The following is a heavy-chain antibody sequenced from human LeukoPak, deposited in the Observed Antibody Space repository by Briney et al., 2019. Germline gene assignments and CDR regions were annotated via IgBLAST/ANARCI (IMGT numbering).Heavy chain of an antibody. Sequence: GSLRVSCAASGFTFSSYAMHWVRQAPGKGLEWGAVLSYDGSNKYYADSVKGRFTISRDNSKNTLYLQMHSLRVEAAAVYYCARGSPLGGADTTGDYWGQGTLVTVSS. CDR2: LSYDGSNK. V-gene: IGHV3-30-3*01. CDR3: ARGSPLGGADTTGDY. D-gene: IGHD3-3*01. CDR1: GFTFSSYA. J-gene: IGHJ4*02.